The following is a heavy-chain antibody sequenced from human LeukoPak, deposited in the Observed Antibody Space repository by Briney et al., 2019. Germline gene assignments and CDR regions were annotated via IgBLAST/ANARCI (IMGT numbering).Heavy chain of an antibody. CDR3: PSDVLNYYDSSGYYLDY. J-gene: IGHJ4*02. CDR1: GYSVSSGYY. V-gene: IGHV4-38-2*02. CDR2: IYHSGST. Sequence: SETLSLTCTVSGYSVSSGYYWGWIRQPPGKGLEWIGSIYHSGSTYYNPSLKSRVTISVDTSKNQFSLKLSSVTAADTAVYYCPSDVLNYYDSSGYYLDYWGQGTLVTVSS. D-gene: IGHD3-22*01.